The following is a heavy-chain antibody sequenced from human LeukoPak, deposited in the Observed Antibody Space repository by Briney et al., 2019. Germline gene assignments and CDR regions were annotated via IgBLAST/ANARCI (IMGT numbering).Heavy chain of an antibody. CDR3: ARADDTNGLNWFDP. Sequence: GGSLRLSCAASGFPFSSYWMHWVRQAPGKGLVCVSRIKTDGSSTDYADSVKGRFTISRDNAENTVYLQMNSLRAEDTAVYYCARADDTNGLNWFDPWGQGTLVTVSS. V-gene: IGHV3-74*01. CDR1: GFPFSSYW. J-gene: IGHJ5*02. D-gene: IGHD2-8*01. CDR2: IKTDGSST.